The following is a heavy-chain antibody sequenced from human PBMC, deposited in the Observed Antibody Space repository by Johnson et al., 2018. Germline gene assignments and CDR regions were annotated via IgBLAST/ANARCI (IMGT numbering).Heavy chain of an antibody. J-gene: IGHJ4*02. V-gene: IGHV3-23*04. CDR1: GFTFSIFA. Sequence: VQLVESGGGLVQPGGSLRLSCAASGFTFSIFAMSWVRQAPGKGLEWVSSHGGGDNKYYADSVKGRFTISRDDSKNMLYLQMSSLRAEDTAVYYCSKDRAQYNGIYDPFDSWGQGVLVTVSS. D-gene: IGHD5/OR15-5a*01. CDR3: SKDRAQYNGIYDPFDS. CDR2: SHGGGDNK.